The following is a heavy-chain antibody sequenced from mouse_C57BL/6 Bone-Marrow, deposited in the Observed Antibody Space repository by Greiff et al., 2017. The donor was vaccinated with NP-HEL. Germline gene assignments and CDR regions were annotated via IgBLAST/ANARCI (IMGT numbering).Heavy chain of an antibody. D-gene: IGHD2-2*01. Sequence: QVQLQQPGAELVMPGASVKLSCKASGYTFTSYWMHWVKQRPGQGLEWIGEIDPSDSYTNYNQKFKGKSTLTVDKSSSTAYMQRSSLTSEDSAVYYCARGVVTSHFDVWGTGTTLTVSS. CDR2: IDPSDSYT. CDR1: GYTFTSYW. J-gene: IGHJ1*03. V-gene: IGHV1-69*01. CDR3: ARGVVTSHFDV.